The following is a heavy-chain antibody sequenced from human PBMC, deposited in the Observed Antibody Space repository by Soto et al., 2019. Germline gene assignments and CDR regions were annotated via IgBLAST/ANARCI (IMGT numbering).Heavy chain of an antibody. V-gene: IGHV3-72*01. CDR2: SRNKARGYTT. CDR1: GFTFSDHH. D-gene: IGHD3-10*01. CDR3: VRDDSRGDSSAFDL. J-gene: IGHJ3*01. Sequence: EVQLVESGGGLVQPGGSLRLSCAASGFTFSDHHIDWVRQAPGKGLEWVGRSRNKARGYTTEYAPSVKGRFTISRDASRSSVFLEMYSLKIGDTAMYYCVRDDSRGDSSAFDLWGQGTMVTVSS.